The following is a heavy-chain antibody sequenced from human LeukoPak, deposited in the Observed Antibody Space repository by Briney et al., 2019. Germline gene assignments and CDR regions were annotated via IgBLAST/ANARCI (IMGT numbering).Heavy chain of an antibody. V-gene: IGHV4-4*09. CDR3: ARQRRGGYKYIVLDC. J-gene: IGHJ4*02. CDR1: GGSISSYY. D-gene: IGHD5-24*01. CDR2: IYTSGST. Sequence: SETLSLTCTVSGGSISSYYWSWIRQPPGKGLEWIGYIYTSGSTNYNPSLKSRVTISVDTSKNQFSLKLSSVTAADTAVYYCARQRRGGYKYIVLDCWGQGTLVTVSS.